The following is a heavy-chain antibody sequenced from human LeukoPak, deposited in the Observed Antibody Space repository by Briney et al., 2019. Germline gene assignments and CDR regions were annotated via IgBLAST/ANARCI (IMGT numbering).Heavy chain of an antibody. V-gene: IGHV1-2*02. D-gene: IGHD3-10*01. J-gene: IGHJ3*02. CDR3: ATNQIGEIYGVGPFDI. Sequence: ASVTDSFKSSEYTVTSYHMHLVRQAPGQGLEWMGWINASRGGTNYAQRNQSRVPMTRDTSSSIAYMELSRLTSDDTAVYYCATNQIGEIYGVGPFDIWGQRTIWTVSS. CDR2: INASRGGT. CDR1: EYTVTSYH.